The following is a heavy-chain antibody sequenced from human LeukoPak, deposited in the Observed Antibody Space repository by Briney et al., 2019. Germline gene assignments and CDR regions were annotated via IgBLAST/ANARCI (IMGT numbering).Heavy chain of an antibody. D-gene: IGHD3-16*01. CDR3: ASSLGEMAAHTSFDY. CDR2: IYSGGST. J-gene: IGHJ4*02. CDR1: GFTVSSNY. Sequence: GGSLRLSCAASGFTVSSNYMSWVRQAPGKGLEWVSVIYSGGSTYYADSVKGRFTISRDNSKNTLYLQMNSLRAEDTAVYYCASSLGEMAAHTSFDYWGQGTLVTVSS. V-gene: IGHV3-66*02.